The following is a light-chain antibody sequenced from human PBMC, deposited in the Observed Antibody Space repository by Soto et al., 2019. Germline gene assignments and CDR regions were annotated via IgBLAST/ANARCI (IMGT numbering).Light chain of an antibody. Sequence: EVVMTQSPASLSASPGERVTLSCRASQNIRSSLAWYQQRPGQAPRLLIYDASTRATGIPPRFSGGGSGTEFTVTISSLQSVDFAIYYCQQYDIWPLYTFGQGTKVEF. CDR1: QNIRSS. J-gene: IGKJ2*01. V-gene: IGKV3-15*01. CDR2: DAS. CDR3: QQYDIWPLYT.